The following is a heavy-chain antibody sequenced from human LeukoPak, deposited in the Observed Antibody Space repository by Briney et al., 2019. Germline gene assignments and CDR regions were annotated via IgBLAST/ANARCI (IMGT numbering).Heavy chain of an antibody. CDR1: GFTFSSYW. J-gene: IGHJ4*02. CDR3: AKYANIVVVPAAPIDY. D-gene: IGHD2-2*01. CDR2: INSDGSST. V-gene: IGHV3-74*01. Sequence: GGSLRLSCAASGFTFSSYWMHWVRQAPGKGLVWVSRINSDGSSTSYADSVKGRFTISRDNAKNTLYLQMNSLRAEDTAVYYCAKYANIVVVPAAPIDYWGQGTLVTVSS.